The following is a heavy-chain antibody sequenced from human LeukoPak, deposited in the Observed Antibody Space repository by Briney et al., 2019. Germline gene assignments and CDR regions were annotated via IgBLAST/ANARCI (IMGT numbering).Heavy chain of an antibody. CDR3: ARDLLGSATSYSSGAWDY. J-gene: IGHJ4*02. CDR2: IIPIFDTA. V-gene: IGHV1-69*13. D-gene: IGHD3-9*01. Sequence: ASVKVSCKASGGTFSNYAISWVRQAPRQGLEWMGGIIPIFDTADNAQKFQGRLTITADESTSTAYMELSSLRAEDTAVYYCARDLLGSATSYSSGAWDYWGQGTLVTVSS. CDR1: GGTFSNYA.